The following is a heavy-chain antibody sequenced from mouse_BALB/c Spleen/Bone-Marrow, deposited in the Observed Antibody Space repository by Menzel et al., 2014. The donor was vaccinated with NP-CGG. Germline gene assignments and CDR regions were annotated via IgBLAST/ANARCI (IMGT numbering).Heavy chain of an antibody. V-gene: IGHV1S135*01. CDR2: IDPYSGGT. Sequence: VQLQQSGPELVEPGASVKVSCKASGYAFTSYNMYWVKQSHGKSLEWMGYIDPYSGGTNYNQKFKGKATLTVDKSSSTAYMHLNSLTSEDSAVYYCTREVRRYAMDYWGQGTSVTVSS. D-gene: IGHD2-14*01. J-gene: IGHJ4*01. CDR3: TREVRRYAMDY. CDR1: GYAFTSYN.